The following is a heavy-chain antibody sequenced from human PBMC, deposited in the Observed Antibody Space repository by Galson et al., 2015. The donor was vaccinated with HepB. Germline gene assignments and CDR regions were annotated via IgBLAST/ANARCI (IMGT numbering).Heavy chain of an antibody. CDR2: ISAYDRDT. CDR1: GYTFSSYS. J-gene: IGHJ5*02. Sequence: SVKVSCKASGYTFSSYSITWVRQAPGQGLEWMGWISAYDRDTEYAQNFQGRATLTADTSTTTAYMELRSLRSDDTAVYFCARGALLLGVGSTQNNWFDPWGQGTLVTVSS. V-gene: IGHV1-18*01. D-gene: IGHD2-15*01. CDR3: ARGALLLGVGSTQNNWFDP.